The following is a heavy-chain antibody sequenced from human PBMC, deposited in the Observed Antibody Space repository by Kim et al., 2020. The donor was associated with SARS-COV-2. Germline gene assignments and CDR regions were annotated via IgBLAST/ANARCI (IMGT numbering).Heavy chain of an antibody. Sequence: GESLKISCKGSGYSFTSYWIGWVRQMPGKGLEWMGIIYPGDSDTRYSPSFQGQVTISADKSISTAYLQWSSLKASDTAMYYCAREAHYYDSSGYYPPFDYWGQGTLVTVSS. V-gene: IGHV5-51*01. CDR3: AREAHYYDSSGYYPPFDY. D-gene: IGHD3-22*01. J-gene: IGHJ4*02. CDR1: GYSFTSYW. CDR2: IYPGDSDT.